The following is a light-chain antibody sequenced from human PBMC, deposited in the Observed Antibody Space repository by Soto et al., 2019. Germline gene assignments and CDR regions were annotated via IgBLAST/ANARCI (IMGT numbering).Light chain of an antibody. CDR2: DAS. V-gene: IGKV3-11*01. J-gene: IGKJ5*01. CDR1: QSIGSY. Sequence: EVVLTQSPATLSLSLGERATLSCRASQSIGSYLAWYQQKPGQAPRLLVYDASNRATDIPARFSGSGSGTDFTLTISGLEPEDFAVYYCQQRSNWSFGQGTRLEIK. CDR3: QQRSNWS.